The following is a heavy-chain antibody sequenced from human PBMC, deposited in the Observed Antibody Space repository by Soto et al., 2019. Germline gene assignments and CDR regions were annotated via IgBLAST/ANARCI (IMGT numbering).Heavy chain of an antibody. CDR3: ARGYATFDY. D-gene: IGHD2-2*01. Sequence: QVQLVESGGGVVQPGRSLRLSCAASGFAFSTYGMHWVRQAPGKGLEWVAIISYDGSNKYYADSVKGRFTISRDNSKTKLYLQMNSLGPEDTDVFYCARGYATFDYWGQGTLVTVSS. CDR2: ISYDGSNK. V-gene: IGHV3-30*03. CDR1: GFAFSTYG. J-gene: IGHJ4*02.